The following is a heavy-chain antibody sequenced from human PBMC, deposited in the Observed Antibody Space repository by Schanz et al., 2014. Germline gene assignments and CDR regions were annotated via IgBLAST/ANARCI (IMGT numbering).Heavy chain of an antibody. V-gene: IGHV3-7*01. CDR3: ARGYSNIWSPMAY. J-gene: IGHJ4*02. Sequence: VQLVESGGGVVQPGRSLRLSCAASRFTFSDYWMSWVRQAPGKGLEWVANMNQDGSVKNYVDSVKGRFTITRDIAKNSLSLQMNSLRAEDTAVYYCARGYSNIWSPMAYWGQGTLVAVSS. CDR1: RFTFSDYW. CDR2: MNQDGSVK. D-gene: IGHD6-13*01.